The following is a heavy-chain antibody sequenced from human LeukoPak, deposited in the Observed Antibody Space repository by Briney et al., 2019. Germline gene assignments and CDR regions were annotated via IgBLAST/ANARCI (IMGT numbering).Heavy chain of an antibody. J-gene: IGHJ3*02. D-gene: IGHD3-22*01. CDR3: ARGPYYYDSSGYYSDAFDI. V-gene: IGHV1-18*01. CDR1: GYTFTSYG. Sequence: ASVKVSCKASGYTFTSYGISWVRQAPGQGLEWMGWISAYNGNTNYAQKLQGRVTMTTDTSTSTAYMELRSLRSDDTAVYYCARGPYYYDSSGYYSDAFDIWGQGTMVTVSS. CDR2: ISAYNGNT.